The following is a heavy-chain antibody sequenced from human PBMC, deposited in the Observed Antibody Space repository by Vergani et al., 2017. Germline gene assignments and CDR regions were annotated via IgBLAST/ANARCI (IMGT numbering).Heavy chain of an antibody. D-gene: IGHD6-13*01. CDR3: AGLGEGYSSSGYYFDY. CDR2: IIPIFGTA. J-gene: IGHJ4*02. V-gene: IGHV1-69*01. Sequence: QVQLVQSGAEVKKPGSSVKVSCKASGGTFSSYAISWVRQAPGQGLEWMGGIIPIFGTANYAQKFQGRVTITADESTSTAYMELSSLRSEDTAVYYCAGLGEGYSSSGYYFDYWGQGTLVTVSS. CDR1: GGTFSSYA.